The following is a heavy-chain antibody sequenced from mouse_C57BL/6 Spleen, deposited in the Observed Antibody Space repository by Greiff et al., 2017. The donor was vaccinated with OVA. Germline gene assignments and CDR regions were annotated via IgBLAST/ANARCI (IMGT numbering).Heavy chain of an antibody. Sequence: VKLMESGPGLVAPSQSLSITCTVSGFSLTSYAISWVRQPPGKGLEWLGVIWTGGGTNYNSALKSRLSISKDNSKSQVFLKMNSLQTDDTARYYCASIYYDYGYYFDYWGQGTTLTVSS. V-gene: IGHV2-9-1*01. CDR3: ASIYYDYGYYFDY. CDR2: IWTGGGT. J-gene: IGHJ2*01. D-gene: IGHD2-4*01. CDR1: GFSLTSYA.